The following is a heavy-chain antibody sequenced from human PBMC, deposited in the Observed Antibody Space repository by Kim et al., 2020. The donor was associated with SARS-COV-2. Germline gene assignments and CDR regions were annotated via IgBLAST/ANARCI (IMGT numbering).Heavy chain of an antibody. Sequence: SETLSLTCTVSGDSVRNSRYYWAWIRQTPGKGLEWIGSIHYSGSTDYNPSLRSRLSMSVDTSKNQFSLKLSSVTAVDTALYYCARKFNCFDPWGQGTLVTVSS. CDR1: GDSVRNSRYY. J-gene: IGHJ5*02. V-gene: IGHV4-39*01. CDR3: ARKFNCFDP. CDR2: IHYSGST.